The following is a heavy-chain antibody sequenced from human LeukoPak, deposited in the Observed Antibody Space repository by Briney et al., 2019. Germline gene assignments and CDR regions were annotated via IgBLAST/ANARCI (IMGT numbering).Heavy chain of an antibody. Sequence: PSETLSLTCAVYGGSFSGYYWSWIRQPPGKGLEWIGEINHSGSTNYNPSLKSRVTISVDTPKNQFSLKLSSVTAADTAVYYCASDNTAMFDWGQGTLVTVSS. CDR2: INHSGST. CDR3: ASDNTAMFD. CDR1: GGSFSGYY. D-gene: IGHD5-18*01. V-gene: IGHV4-34*01. J-gene: IGHJ4*02.